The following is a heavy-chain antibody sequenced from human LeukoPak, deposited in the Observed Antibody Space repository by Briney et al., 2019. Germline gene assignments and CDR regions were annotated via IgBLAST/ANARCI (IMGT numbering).Heavy chain of an antibody. J-gene: IGHJ4*02. D-gene: IGHD3-22*01. CDR3: ARDGPNYYYDSSGYYYYY. CDR1: GYTFTSYY. V-gene: IGHV1-46*01. CDR2: INPSGGST. Sequence: ASVKVSCKASGYTFTSYYMHWVRQAPGQGLEWMGIINPSGGSTSYAQKFQGRVTMTRDTSTSTVYMELSSLRSDDTAVYYCARDGPNYYYDSSGYYYYYWGQGTLVTVSS.